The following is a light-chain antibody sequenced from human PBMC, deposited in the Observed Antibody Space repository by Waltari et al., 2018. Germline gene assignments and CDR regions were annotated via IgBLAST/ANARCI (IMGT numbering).Light chain of an antibody. Sequence: SSELTPDPAVSVAFVQTVRITCQGDSLRSYDASWYQQKPGQAPILVIHGKDNRPSGIPDRFSGSTSGNTASLTITGSQAEDEADYYCHSRVVSNVRGAFGGGTKLTVL. CDR3: HSRVVSNVRGA. CDR2: GKD. CDR1: SLRSYD. V-gene: IGLV3-19*01. J-gene: IGLJ2*01.